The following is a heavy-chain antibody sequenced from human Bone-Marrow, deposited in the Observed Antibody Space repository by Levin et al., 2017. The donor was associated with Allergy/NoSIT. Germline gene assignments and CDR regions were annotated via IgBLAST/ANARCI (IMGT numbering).Heavy chain of an antibody. J-gene: IGHJ4*02. V-gene: IGHV3-33*01. CDR1: GFTFSSYG. Sequence: PGGSLRLSCAASGFTFSSYGMHWVRQAPGKGLEWVAVIWYDGSNKYYADSVKGRFTISRDNSKNTLYLQMNSLRAEDTAVYYCVRGYVGAGKAGPPTRWDYWGQGTLVTVSS. D-gene: IGHD6-19*01. CDR2: IWYDGSNK. CDR3: VRGYVGAGKAGPPTRWDY.